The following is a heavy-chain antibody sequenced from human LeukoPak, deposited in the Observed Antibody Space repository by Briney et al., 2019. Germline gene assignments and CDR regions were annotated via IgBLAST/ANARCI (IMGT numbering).Heavy chain of an antibody. V-gene: IGHV4-39*01. CDR3: ARPIVDTAMVNYWFDP. CDR1: GGSISSSSYY. D-gene: IGHD5-18*01. CDR2: IYYSGST. Sequence: PSETLSLTCTVSGGSISSSSYYWGWIRQPPGKGLEWIGSIYYSGSTYYNPSLKSRVTISVDTSKNQFSLKLSSVTAADTAVYYCARPIVDTAMVNYWFDPWGQGTLVTVSS. J-gene: IGHJ5*02.